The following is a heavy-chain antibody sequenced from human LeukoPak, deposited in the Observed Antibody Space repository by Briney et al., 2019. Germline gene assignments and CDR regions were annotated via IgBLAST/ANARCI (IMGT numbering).Heavy chain of an antibody. Sequence: GASVKVSCKASGYTFTGYYMHWVRQAPGQGLEWMGWINPNSGGTNYAQKKLQGRVTMTTDTSTSTAYMELRSLRSDDTAVYYCARDLRRDTSGWNSQAVLDYWGQGTLVTVSS. D-gene: IGHD6-19*01. CDR3: ARDLRRDTSGWNSQAVLDY. J-gene: IGHJ4*02. CDR1: GYTFTGYY. CDR2: INPNSGGT. V-gene: IGHV1-2*02.